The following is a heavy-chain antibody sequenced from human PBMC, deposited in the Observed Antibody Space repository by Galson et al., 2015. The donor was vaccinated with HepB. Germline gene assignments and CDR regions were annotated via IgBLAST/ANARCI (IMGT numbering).Heavy chain of an antibody. D-gene: IGHD6-13*01. CDR2: ISYDGSNK. CDR1: GFTFGSYG. V-gene: IGHV3-30*18. J-gene: IGHJ3*02. CDR3: AKDRSWYYGWDAFDI. Sequence: SLRLSCAASGFTFGSYGMHWVRQAPGKGLEWVAVISYDGSNKYYADSVKGRFTISRDNSKNTLYLQMNSLRAEDTAVYYCAKDRSWYYGWDAFDIWGQGTMVTVSS.